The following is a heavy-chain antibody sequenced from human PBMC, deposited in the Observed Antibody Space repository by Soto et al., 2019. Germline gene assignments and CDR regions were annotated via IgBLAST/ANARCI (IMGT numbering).Heavy chain of an antibody. J-gene: IGHJ4*02. V-gene: IGHV4-4*07. D-gene: IGHD5-12*01. CDR2: IFSSGST. CDR1: GGSINTFY. Sequence: QVRLQESGPGLLKPSETLSLTCTVSGGSINTFYWSWVRQPAGKGLEWIGRIFSSGSTSFNPSLESRVALSVDTSQIIFSLNLGSVTAADMAVYYCAREGSYSAYNFAHGIQLWSFDFWGQGALVTVSS. CDR3: AREGSYSAYNFAHGIQLWSFDF.